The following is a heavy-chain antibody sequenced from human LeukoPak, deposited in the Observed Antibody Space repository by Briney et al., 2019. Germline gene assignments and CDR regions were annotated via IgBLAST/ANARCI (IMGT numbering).Heavy chain of an antibody. CDR1: GFTFSSYE. V-gene: IGHV3-48*03. CDR3: ARAFDY. CDR2: ISSSSNTM. Sequence: QPGGSLRLSCAASGFTFSSYEMNWVRQAPGSGLEWVSYISSSSNTMYYADSVKGRFTISRDNAKDSLYLQMNSLRDEDTAVYYCARAFDYWGQGTLVAVSS. J-gene: IGHJ4*02.